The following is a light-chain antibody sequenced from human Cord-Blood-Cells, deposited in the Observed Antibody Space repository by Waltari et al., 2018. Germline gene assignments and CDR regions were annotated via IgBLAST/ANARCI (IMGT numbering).Light chain of an antibody. CDR2: WAS. J-gene: IGKJ1*01. Sequence: DMVMNQSPDSLAVSLGERATINCKSSQRVLYSSNNKNYLAWYQQKPGQPPKLLIYWASTRESGVPDRFSGSGSGTDFTLTISSLQAEDVAVYYCQQYYSTPWTFGQGTKVEIK. CDR1: QRVLYSSNNKNY. V-gene: IGKV4-1*01. CDR3: QQYYSTPWT.